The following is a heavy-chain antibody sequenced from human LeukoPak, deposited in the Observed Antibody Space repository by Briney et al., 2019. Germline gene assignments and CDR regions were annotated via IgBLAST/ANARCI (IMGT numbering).Heavy chain of an antibody. CDR2: ISGSGGSP. CDR3: AKDASYFDSSGYRGLDC. D-gene: IGHD3-22*01. J-gene: IGHJ4*02. V-gene: IGHV3-23*01. Sequence: GESLRLSCAASGFIFSSFAMSWVRQVPGKGLEWVSAISGSGGSPYHTDSVKGRFTISRDNSKNTLYLQMNSLRADDTAVYYCAKDASYFDSSGYRGLDCWGQGTLVTVSS. CDR1: GFIFSSFA.